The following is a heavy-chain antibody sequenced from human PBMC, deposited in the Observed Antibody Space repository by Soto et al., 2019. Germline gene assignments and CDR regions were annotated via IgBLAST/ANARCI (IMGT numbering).Heavy chain of an antibody. J-gene: IGHJ5*02. Sequence: QVQLQQWGAGLLKPSETLSLTCAVYGGSFSGYYWSWIRQPPGKGLEWIGEINHSGSTNYNPSLKSRVTISVDTSKNQFSLKLSSVTAADTAVYYCARLSTTVSTSGWFDPWGQGTLVTVSS. D-gene: IGHD4-17*01. CDR1: GGSFSGYY. V-gene: IGHV4-34*01. CDR3: ARLSTTVSTSGWFDP. CDR2: INHSGST.